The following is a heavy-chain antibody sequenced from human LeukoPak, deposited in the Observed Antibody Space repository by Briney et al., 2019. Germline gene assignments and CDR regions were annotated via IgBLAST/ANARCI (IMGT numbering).Heavy chain of an antibody. D-gene: IGHD6-13*01. CDR3: AKDLIAAAGPRWFDP. V-gene: IGHV3-23*01. CDR1: GFTFSSYA. Sequence: PGGSLRLSCAASGFTFSSYAMSWVRQAPGKGMEWVSAISGGGGNTYYADSVTPRFTISRDNSKNTLYLQMNSLTAEDTAVYYCAKDLIAAAGPRWFDPWGQGTLVTVSS. J-gene: IGHJ5*02. CDR2: ISGGGGNT.